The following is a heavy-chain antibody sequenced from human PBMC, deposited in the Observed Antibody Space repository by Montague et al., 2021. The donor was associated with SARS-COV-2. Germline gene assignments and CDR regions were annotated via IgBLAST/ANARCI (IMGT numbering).Heavy chain of an antibody. Sequence: SETLSLTCTVSGGSISSYYWSWIRQPPGKGLEWIGYIYYSGSTNYNPSLKSRVTISVDTSKIQFSLKLSSVTAADTAVYYCARAPVAHITIFGVVTSFDYWGQGTLVTVSS. CDR3: ARAPVAHITIFGVVTSFDY. V-gene: IGHV4-59*01. J-gene: IGHJ4*02. CDR1: GGSISSYY. CDR2: IYYSGST. D-gene: IGHD3-3*01.